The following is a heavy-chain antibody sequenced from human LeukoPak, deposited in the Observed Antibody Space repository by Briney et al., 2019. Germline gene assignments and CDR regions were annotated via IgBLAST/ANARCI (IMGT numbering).Heavy chain of an antibody. D-gene: IGHD1/OR15-1a*01. V-gene: IGHV4-59*12. Sequence: SETLSLTCTVSGGSISSYYWSWIRQPPGKGLEWIGYIYYSGSTNYNPSLRSRVTMSVDKSKNQFSLRLNSVTAADTAVYYCARSPGRTSFDYWGQGTLVTVSS. CDR1: GGSISSYY. CDR2: IYYSGST. J-gene: IGHJ4*02. CDR3: ARSPGRTSFDY.